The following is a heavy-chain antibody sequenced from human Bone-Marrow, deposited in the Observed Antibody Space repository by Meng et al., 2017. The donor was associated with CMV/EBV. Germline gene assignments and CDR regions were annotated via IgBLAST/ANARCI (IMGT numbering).Heavy chain of an antibody. Sequence: SETLSLTCTVSGGSISSSSYYWGWIRQPPGKGLEWIGSIYYSGSNYYNPSLNSRATISVDTSKNQFSLKLSPVTAADTAVYYCARWRDSGSYHRPYYFDYWGQGTLVTVSS. V-gene: IGHV4-39*01. D-gene: IGHD1-26*01. J-gene: IGHJ4*02. CDR3: ARWRDSGSYHRPYYFDY. CDR1: GGSISSSSYY. CDR2: IYYSGSN.